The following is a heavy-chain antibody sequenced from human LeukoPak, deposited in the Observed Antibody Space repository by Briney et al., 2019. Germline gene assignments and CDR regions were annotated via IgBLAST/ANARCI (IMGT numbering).Heavy chain of an antibody. J-gene: IGHJ5*02. CDR2: INHSGST. Sequence: SETLSLTCAVYGGSFSGYYWGWIRQPPGKGLEWIGEINHSGSTNYNPSLKSRVTISVDTSKNQFSLKLSSVTAADTAVYYCARVRGSSLWFTLGGFDPWGQGTLVTVSS. CDR3: ARVRGSSLWFTLGGFDP. V-gene: IGHV4-34*01. D-gene: IGHD3-10*01. CDR1: GGSFSGYY.